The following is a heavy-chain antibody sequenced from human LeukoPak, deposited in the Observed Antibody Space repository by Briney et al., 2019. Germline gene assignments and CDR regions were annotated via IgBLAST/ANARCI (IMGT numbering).Heavy chain of an antibody. J-gene: IGHJ6*03. D-gene: IGHD2-15*01. Sequence: SETLSLTCTVSGGSIRSYYWSWIRQPPGKGLEWIAYIYYSGSTNYNPSLKSRVTISVDTSKNQFSLKLSSVTAADTAVYYCARARCSGGSCYSYYYYMDVWGKGTTVTVSS. CDR3: ARARCSGGSCYSYYYYMDV. V-gene: IGHV4-59*01. CDR2: IYYSGST. CDR1: GGSIRSYY.